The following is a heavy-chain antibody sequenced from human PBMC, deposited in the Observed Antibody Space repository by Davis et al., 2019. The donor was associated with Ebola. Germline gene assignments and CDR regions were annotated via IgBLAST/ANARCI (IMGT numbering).Heavy chain of an antibody. D-gene: IGHD4-17*01. Sequence: GESLKISCAASGFTFSSYAMTWVRQAPGKGLEWVSTISGSGGSIYYADSVKGRFTISRDNAKNSLYLQMNSLRAEDTAVYYCAKDLVRTTVTTHYYYGMDVWGQGTTVTVSS. V-gene: IGHV3-23*01. CDR2: ISGSGGSI. CDR3: AKDLVRTTVTTHYYYGMDV. J-gene: IGHJ6*02. CDR1: GFTFSSYA.